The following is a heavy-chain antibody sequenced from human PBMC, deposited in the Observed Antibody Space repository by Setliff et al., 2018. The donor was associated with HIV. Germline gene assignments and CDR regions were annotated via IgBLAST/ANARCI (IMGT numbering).Heavy chain of an antibody. CDR3: ARANIYSDAFDI. CDR2: ISSNTGNP. CDR1: GYSFTTYS. J-gene: IGHJ3*02. Sequence: ASVKVSCKASGYSFTTYSLNWVRQVPGQGVEWMGWISSNTGNPTYAQDFAGRFVFSLDTSVNTAYLQITTLKAEDSAVYYCARANIYSDAFDIWGQGTMVTVSS. D-gene: IGHD2-21*01. V-gene: IGHV7-4-1*02.